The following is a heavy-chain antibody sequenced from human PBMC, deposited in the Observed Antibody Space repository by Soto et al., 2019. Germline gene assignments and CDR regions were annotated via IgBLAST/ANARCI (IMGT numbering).Heavy chain of an antibody. CDR2: IYYSGGT. D-gene: IGHD2-2*01. V-gene: IGHV4-59*08. Sequence: PSETLSLTCTVSGGSISRYYWSWIRQPPGKGLEWIGYIYYSGGTKYNPSLKSRVTISVDTSKNQFSLKLSSVTAADTAVYYCARQSCSSTSCYSWVSWFDPWGQGTLVTVSS. CDR1: GGSISRYY. CDR3: ARQSCSSTSCYSWVSWFDP. J-gene: IGHJ5*02.